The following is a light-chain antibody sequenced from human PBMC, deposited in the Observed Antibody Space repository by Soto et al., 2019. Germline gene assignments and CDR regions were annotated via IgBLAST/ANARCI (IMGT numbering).Light chain of an antibody. CDR2: GAS. CDR1: QSVDSDY. V-gene: IGKV3-20*01. CDR3: HHSTA. J-gene: IGKJ3*01. Sequence: LVLTQSPDTLSLSPGERATLSCRASQSVDSDYLAWYQQRPGQAPRLLIYGASSRLTGVPDRFSGSGSGTDFTLTISRLGPDDFAVYYCHHSTAFGPGTKVEIK.